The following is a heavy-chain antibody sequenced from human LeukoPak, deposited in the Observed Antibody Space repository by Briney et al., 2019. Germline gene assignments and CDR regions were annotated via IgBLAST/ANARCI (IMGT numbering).Heavy chain of an antibody. J-gene: IGHJ4*02. CDR2: IYYSGST. CDR3: ARTIVVVTAIDY. Sequence: SETLSLTCTVSGGSISSGDYYWSWIRQPPGKGLEWIGYIYYSGSTYYNPSLKSRVTISVDTSKNQFPLKLSSVTAADTAVYYCARTIVVVTAIDYWGQGTLVTVSS. CDR1: GGSISSGDYY. V-gene: IGHV4-30-4*01. D-gene: IGHD2-21*02.